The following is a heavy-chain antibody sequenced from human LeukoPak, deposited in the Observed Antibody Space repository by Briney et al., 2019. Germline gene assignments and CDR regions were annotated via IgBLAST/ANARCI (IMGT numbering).Heavy chain of an antibody. CDR3: AKEPLYYY. CDR1: GFTFSSYS. D-gene: IGHD2-21*01. J-gene: IGHJ4*02. Sequence: GGSLRLSCAASGFTFSSYSMNWVRQAPGKGLEWVSSISSSSSYIYYADSVKGRFTISRDNSKNTLYLQMNSLRAGDTAVYYCAKEPLYYYWGQGTLVTVSS. V-gene: IGHV3-21*04. CDR2: ISSSSSYI.